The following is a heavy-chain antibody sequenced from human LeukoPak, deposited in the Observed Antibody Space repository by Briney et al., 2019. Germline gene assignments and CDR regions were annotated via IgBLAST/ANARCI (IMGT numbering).Heavy chain of an antibody. Sequence: ASVKVSCKASGYTFTGYYMHWVRQAPGQGLEWMGRINPNSGGTNYAQKFQGRVTMSRDTSVSTAYMELSRRRSDDTAVYYCARWRITMVRGVTLDYWGQGTLVTVSS. D-gene: IGHD3-10*01. CDR1: GYTFTGYY. CDR3: ARWRITMVRGVTLDY. CDR2: INPNSGGT. J-gene: IGHJ4*02. V-gene: IGHV1-2*06.